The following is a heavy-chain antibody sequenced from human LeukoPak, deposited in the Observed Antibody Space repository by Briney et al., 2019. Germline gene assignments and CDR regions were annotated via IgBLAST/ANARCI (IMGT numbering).Heavy chain of an antibody. CDR1: GFPFGSYA. J-gene: IGHJ4*02. D-gene: IGHD3-22*01. CDR3: AKARIPSGNGYYSD. V-gene: IGHV3-23*01. CDR2: ISGSGDNT. Sequence: GGSLKLSGAASGFPFGSYAMSWVRQAPGKGLEWVSDISGSGDNTYYADSVKGRFTISRDNSKNTLYLQMNSLRAEDTAVYYCAKARIPSGNGYYSDWGQGTLVTVSS.